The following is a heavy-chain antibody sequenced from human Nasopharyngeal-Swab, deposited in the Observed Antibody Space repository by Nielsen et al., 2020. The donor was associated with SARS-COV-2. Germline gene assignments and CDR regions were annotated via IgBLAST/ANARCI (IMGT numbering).Heavy chain of an antibody. CDR2: IVPIFGTT. CDR3: VRVPPYAFGDLLSEY. CDR1: GGTFSSYA. V-gene: IGHV1-69*13. Sequence: SVKVSCKDSGGTFSSYAFTWVRQAPGQGLEWMGGIVPIFGTTNYAQRFQGRVTLTADESTSTAYMELSSLRSEDTAVYYCVRVPPYAFGDLLSEYWGQGTLVTVSS. D-gene: IGHD3-10*01. J-gene: IGHJ4*02.